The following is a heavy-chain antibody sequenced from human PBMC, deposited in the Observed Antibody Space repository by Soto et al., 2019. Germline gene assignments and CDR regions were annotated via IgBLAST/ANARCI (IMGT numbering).Heavy chain of an antibody. V-gene: IGHV4-39*01. CDR3: APLSVSLSGPYGIHV. J-gene: IGHJ6*02. CDR1: GYSVTSSDYY. D-gene: IGHD2-15*01. Sequence: SETLSLTCSVPGYSVTSSDYYWAWIRQPPGKGLEWIGSMFYSGLTYYNPSLKSRVTLSVDTSKNQFSVRLNSVTAADTAVYYCAPLSVSLSGPYGIHVWGQGTTVTVSS. CDR2: MFYSGLT.